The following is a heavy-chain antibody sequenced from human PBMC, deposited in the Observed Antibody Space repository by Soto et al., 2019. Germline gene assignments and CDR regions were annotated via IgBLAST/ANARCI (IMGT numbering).Heavy chain of an antibody. J-gene: IGHJ3*02. CDR3: ASDSAVWYAYDI. CDR2: INPNSGGT. Sequence: QVQLVQSGAEVKKPGASVKVSCKASGYTFTGYYMHWVRQAPGQGLEWMGWINPNSGGTNYAQKLESWVTMACDTSLITDYVKLSRLRRDATAVYHSASDSAVWYAYDIWGQGTMVTVSS. D-gene: IGHD2-21*01. CDR1: GYTFTGYY. V-gene: IGHV1-2*04.